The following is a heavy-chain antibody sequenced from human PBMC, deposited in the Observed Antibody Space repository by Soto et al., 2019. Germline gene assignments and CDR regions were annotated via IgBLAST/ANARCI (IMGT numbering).Heavy chain of an antibody. CDR3: AIKYGSASPVVNYYYYYGMDV. V-gene: IGHV1-69*01. D-gene: IGHD3-10*01. CDR2: IIPIFGTA. J-gene: IGHJ6*02. CDR1: GGTFSSYA. Sequence: QVQLVQSGAEVKKPGSSVNVSCKASGGTFSSYAISWVRQAPGQGLEWMGGIIPIFGTAKYAQKFQGRVTITADESTNTAHMELSSLRSEDTAVYYCAIKYGSASPVVNYYYYYGMDVWGQGTTVTVSS.